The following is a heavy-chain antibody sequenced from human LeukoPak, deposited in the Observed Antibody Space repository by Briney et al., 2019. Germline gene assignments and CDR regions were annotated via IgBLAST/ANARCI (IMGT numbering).Heavy chain of an antibody. Sequence: PSETLSLTCTVSGGSISSYHWSWIRQPPGKGLEWIGYIYYSGSTNYNPSLKSRVTISVDTSKNQFSLKLSSVTAADTAVYYCARDISSSWYVEYVRGSGWFDPWGQGTLVTVSS. CDR3: ARDISSSWYVEYVRGSGWFDP. J-gene: IGHJ5*02. V-gene: IGHV4-59*01. CDR2: IYYSGST. D-gene: IGHD6-13*01. CDR1: GGSISSYH.